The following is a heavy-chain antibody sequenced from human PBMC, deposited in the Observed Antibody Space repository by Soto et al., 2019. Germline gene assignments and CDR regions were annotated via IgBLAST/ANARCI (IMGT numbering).Heavy chain of an antibody. D-gene: IGHD3-9*01. CDR1: GGSFSGYY. V-gene: IGHV4-34*01. CDR2: INHSGST. J-gene: IGHJ5*02. CDR3: ARGKPYYDILTGYHKGWFDP. Sequence: QVQLQQWGAGLLKPSETLSLTCAVYGGSFSGYYWSWIRQPPGKGLEWIGEINHSGSTNYNPSLKSRVTISVDTSKNQFSLKLSSVTAADTAVYYCARGKPYYDILTGYHKGWFDPWGQGTLVTVSS.